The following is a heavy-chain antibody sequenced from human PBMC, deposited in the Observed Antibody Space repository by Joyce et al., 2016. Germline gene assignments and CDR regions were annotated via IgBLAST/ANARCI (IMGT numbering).Heavy chain of an antibody. V-gene: IGHV1-2*05. CDR3: ARARTYGDPPEH. CDR2: LNPHSGAT. J-gene: IGHJ1*01. CDR1: GYTFTDYY. D-gene: IGHD4-17*01. Sequence: QVQLVQSGPEVRKPGASVKVSCKASGYTFTDYYLHWVRQAPGQGLEGLGRLNPHSGATTYAQKFQDRVNMTRDTSISTAYMELSGLTSNDTVVYYCARARTYGDPPEHWGQGTLVTVS.